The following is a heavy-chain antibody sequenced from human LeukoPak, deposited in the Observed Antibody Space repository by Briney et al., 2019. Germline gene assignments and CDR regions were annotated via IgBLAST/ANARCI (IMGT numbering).Heavy chain of an antibody. CDR2: ISSSSSYI. CDR1: GFTFSSYS. Sequence: TGGSLRLSCAASGFTFSSYSMNWVRQAPGKGLEWVSSISSSSSYIYYADSVKGRFTISRDNAKNSLYLQMNSLRAENTAVYYCARGPMIVRYDYWGQGTLVTVSS. D-gene: IGHD3-22*01. J-gene: IGHJ4*02. CDR3: ARGPMIVRYDY. V-gene: IGHV3-21*01.